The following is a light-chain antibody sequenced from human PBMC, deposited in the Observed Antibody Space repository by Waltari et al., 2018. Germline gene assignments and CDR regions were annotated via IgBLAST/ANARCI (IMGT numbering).Light chain of an antibody. V-gene: IGKV1-5*03. CDR1: QDIHRY. CDR3: QQYHGDWTT. CDR2: LAS. J-gene: IGKJ5*01. Sequence: IQLTQTPSTLSASAGARVTLTCRASQDIHRYLAWYQHKSGKAPRVLIYLASTLEIGVPSRFSGSGSGTQFTLTIRNLQPEDFATYFCQQYHGDWTTFGQGTRLEIK.